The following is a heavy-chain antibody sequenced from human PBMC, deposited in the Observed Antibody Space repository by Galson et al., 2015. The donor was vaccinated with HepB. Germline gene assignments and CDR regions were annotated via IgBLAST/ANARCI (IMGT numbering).Heavy chain of an antibody. J-gene: IGHJ3*02. CDR1: GFTFSTYN. D-gene: IGHD7-27*01. CDR3: ARDNWGFRQAFDI. CDR2: ISSSSSTI. Sequence: SLRLSCAASGFTFSTYNIYWVRQAPGKGLEWVSYISSSSSTIYYADSVKGRFTISRDNARNSLYLQMSSLRDEDTAVYYCARDNWGFRQAFDIWGQGTMVTVSS. V-gene: IGHV3-48*02.